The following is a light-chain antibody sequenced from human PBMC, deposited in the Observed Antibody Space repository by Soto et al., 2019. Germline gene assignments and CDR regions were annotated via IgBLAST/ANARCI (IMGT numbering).Light chain of an antibody. CDR1: SSDVGSYNL. CDR3: CSYAGSSTFV. V-gene: IGLV2-23*01. CDR2: EDT. Sequence: QSALTQPASVSGSPGQSITISCTGTSSDVGSYNLVSWYQQRPGKAPKLMIHEDTKRPSGVSNRFSGSKSGNTASLTISGLQAEDEADYYCCSYAGSSTFVFGTGTKVTVL. J-gene: IGLJ1*01.